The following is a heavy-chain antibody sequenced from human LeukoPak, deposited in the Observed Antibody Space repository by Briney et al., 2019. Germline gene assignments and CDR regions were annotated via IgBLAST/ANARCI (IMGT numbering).Heavy chain of an antibody. CDR3: ARGFSYYDSSGHARLFDY. CDR1: GGSFSGYY. D-gene: IGHD3-22*01. Sequence: SETLSLTCAVYGGSFSGYYWSWTRQPPGKGLEWIGEINHSGSTNYNPSLKSRVTISVDTSKNQFSLKLSSVTAADTAVYYCARGFSYYDSSGHARLFDYWGQGTLVTVSS. CDR2: INHSGST. J-gene: IGHJ4*02. V-gene: IGHV4-34*01.